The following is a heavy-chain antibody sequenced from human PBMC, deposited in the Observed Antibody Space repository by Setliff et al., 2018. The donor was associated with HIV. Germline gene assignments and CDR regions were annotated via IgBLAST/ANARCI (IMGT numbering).Heavy chain of an antibody. V-gene: IGHV4-30-4*08. D-gene: IGHD3-10*01. J-gene: IGHJ3*02. CDR3: ARDLPDYDYALI. CDR2: ISYSGST. CDR1: GGSITSGDYY. Sequence: SETLSLTCTVSGGSITSGDYYWSWIRQPPGKGLEWIGYISYSGSTYYSLSLKSRITLSLDTSKNQFSLNLTSVTVADTALYYCARDLPDYDYALIWGQGTLVTVSS.